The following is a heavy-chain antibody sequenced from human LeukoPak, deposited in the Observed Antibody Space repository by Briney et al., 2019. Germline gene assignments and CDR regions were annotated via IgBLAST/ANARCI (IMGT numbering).Heavy chain of an antibody. Sequence: GGSLRLSCAASGFTFSSYAMHWVRQAPGKGLEWVAVLSYDGSNKYYADSVKGRFTISRDNSKNTLYLQMNSLRAEDTAVYYCARVLRYSSSWYLDYWGQGTLVTVSS. D-gene: IGHD6-13*01. CDR2: LSYDGSNK. CDR3: ARVLRYSSSWYLDY. V-gene: IGHV3-30*14. J-gene: IGHJ4*02. CDR1: GFTFSSYA.